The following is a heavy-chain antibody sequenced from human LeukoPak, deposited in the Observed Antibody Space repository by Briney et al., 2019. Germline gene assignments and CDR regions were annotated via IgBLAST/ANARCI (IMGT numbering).Heavy chain of an antibody. V-gene: IGHV1-2*06. CDR1: GYTFTDNY. CDR2: INPKTGGT. CDR3: ARDGPGYCSPTSCSDNWFDP. Sequence: ASVKVSRKASGYTFTDNYIHWVRQAPGQGLEWMGRINPKTGGTNYAQKFHGKVTMTTDTSISTAYMDLSSLRSDDTAVYICARDGPGYCSPTSCSDNWFDPWGQGALVTVSS. D-gene: IGHD2-2*01. J-gene: IGHJ5*02.